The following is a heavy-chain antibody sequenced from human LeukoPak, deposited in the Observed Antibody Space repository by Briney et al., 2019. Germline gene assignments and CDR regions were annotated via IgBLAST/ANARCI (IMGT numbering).Heavy chain of an antibody. D-gene: IGHD3-22*01. V-gene: IGHV4-4*07. Sequence: SETLSLTCTVSGGSISSYYWSWLRQPAGKGLEWIGRIYTSANINYNPSLKSRVTISVYKSKNQFSLKLTSVTAADTAVYYCAREEFLHEVDSSGYFVYWGQGTLVTVSS. J-gene: IGHJ4*02. CDR1: GGSISSYY. CDR3: AREEFLHEVDSSGYFVY. CDR2: IYTSANI.